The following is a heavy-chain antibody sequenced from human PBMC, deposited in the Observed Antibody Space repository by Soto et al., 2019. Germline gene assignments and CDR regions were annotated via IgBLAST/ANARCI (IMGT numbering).Heavy chain of an antibody. CDR1: GYTFTSYD. Sequence: ASVKVSCKASGYTFTSYDINWVRQATGQGLEWMGWMNPNSGNTGYAQKFQGRVTMTRNTSISTAYMELSSLRSEDTAVYYCARVVVDYYYYYMDVWGKGTTVTVSS. J-gene: IGHJ6*03. D-gene: IGHD2-15*01. V-gene: IGHV1-8*01. CDR3: ARVVVDYYYYYMDV. CDR2: MNPNSGNT.